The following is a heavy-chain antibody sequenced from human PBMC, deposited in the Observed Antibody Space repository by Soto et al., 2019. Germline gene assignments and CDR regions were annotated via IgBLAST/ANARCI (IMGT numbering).Heavy chain of an antibody. CDR2: IWNDGSNS. CDR1: GFTFNNYG. Sequence: QVQLVESGGGVVQPGRSPRLSCAASGFTFNNYGMHWVRQAPGKGLEWLAVIWNDGSNSSYANSVKGRFTISRDNSKNTLYLQMSSLRAEDTVVYYCARRQIPPPTRGAANARGGMDVWGQGTTVTVSS. CDR3: ARRQIPPPTRGAANARGGMDV. J-gene: IGHJ6*02. D-gene: IGHD6-13*01. V-gene: IGHV3-33*01.